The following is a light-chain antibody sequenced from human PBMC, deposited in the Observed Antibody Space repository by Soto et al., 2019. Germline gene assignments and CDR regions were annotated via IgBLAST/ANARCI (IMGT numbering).Light chain of an antibody. CDR1: QSVSSSY. CDR2: GAS. V-gene: IGKV3-20*01. J-gene: IGKJ1*01. Sequence: EIVLTQSPGTLSLSPGERATLSCRASQSVSSSYLAWYQQKPGQPPRLLIYGASSRATGIPDRFSGSGSGTDFTLTISRLEPEDFAVYYCQQYDWGTFGQGTKVDIK. CDR3: QQYDWGT.